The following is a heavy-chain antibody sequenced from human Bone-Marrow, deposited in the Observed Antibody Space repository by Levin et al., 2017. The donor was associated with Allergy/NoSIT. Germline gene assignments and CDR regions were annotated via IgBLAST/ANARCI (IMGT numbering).Heavy chain of an antibody. CDR2: IYYSGST. Sequence: SETLSLTCTVSGGSISSGDYYWSWIRQPPGKGLEWIGYIYYSGSTYYNPSLKSRVTISVDTSKNQFSLKLSSVTAADTAVYYCASRYCDIFYNWFDPWGQGTLVTVSS. J-gene: IGHJ5*02. CDR1: GGSISSGDYY. V-gene: IGHV4-30-4*01. D-gene: IGHD3-9*01. CDR3: ASRYCDIFYNWFDP.